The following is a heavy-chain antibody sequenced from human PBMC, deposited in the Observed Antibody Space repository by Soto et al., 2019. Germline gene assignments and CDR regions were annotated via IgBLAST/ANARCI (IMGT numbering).Heavy chain of an antibody. V-gene: IGHV1-3*01. J-gene: IGHJ6*02. CDR1: GYTFTSYA. D-gene: IGHD2-2*01. Sequence: ASVKVSCKASGYTFTSYAMHWVRQAPGQRLEWMGWINAGNGNTKYSQKFQGRVTITRDTSASTAYMELSSLRSEDTAVYYCARQDIVVVPAAKGTVYYYYGMDVWGQGTTVTVSS. CDR3: ARQDIVVVPAAKGTVYYYYGMDV. CDR2: INAGNGNT.